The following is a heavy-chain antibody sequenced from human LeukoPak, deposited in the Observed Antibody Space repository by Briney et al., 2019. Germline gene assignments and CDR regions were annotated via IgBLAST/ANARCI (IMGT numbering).Heavy chain of an antibody. CDR1: GFTFSSYA. Sequence: PGGSLRLSCAASGFTFSSYAMSWIRQPPGKGLEWIGEINHSGSTNYNPSVKSRVTISVDTSKNQFSLKLSSVTAADTAVYYCARARKGYDFWSGFPSAKYYFDYWGQGTLVTVSS. D-gene: IGHD3-3*01. CDR3: ARARKGYDFWSGFPSAKYYFDY. J-gene: IGHJ4*02. CDR2: INHSGST. V-gene: IGHV4-34*01.